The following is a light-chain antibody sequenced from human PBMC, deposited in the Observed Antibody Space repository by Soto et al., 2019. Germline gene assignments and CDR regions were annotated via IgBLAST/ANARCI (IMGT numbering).Light chain of an antibody. CDR3: QQRSNRPPT. Sequence: EMVMTQSPGTLSFSPGEGVTLSCRASQSVRANLAWYQHKPGQSPRLLIYGASSRATGFPARFSGSGSGTEFTLTINGLQSEDFTVYYRQQRSNRPPTFGQGTKVDIK. CDR2: GAS. V-gene: IGKV3-15*01. J-gene: IGKJ1*01. CDR1: QSVRAN.